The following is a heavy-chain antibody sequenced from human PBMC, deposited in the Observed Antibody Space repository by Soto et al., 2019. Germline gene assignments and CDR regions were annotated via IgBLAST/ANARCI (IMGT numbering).Heavy chain of an antibody. CDR2: ITPIFGTA. Sequence: QVQLVQSGAEVKKPGSSVKVSCKASGGTFSSYAISWVRQAPGQGLEWMGGITPIFGTANYAQKFQGRVTITADESTSTAYMELSSLRSEDTAVYYCARDDYDGSGTLWGASDYYYGMDVWGQGTTVTVSS. V-gene: IGHV1-69*01. CDR3: ARDDYDGSGTLWGASDYYYGMDV. CDR1: GGTFSSYA. J-gene: IGHJ6*02. D-gene: IGHD3-10*01.